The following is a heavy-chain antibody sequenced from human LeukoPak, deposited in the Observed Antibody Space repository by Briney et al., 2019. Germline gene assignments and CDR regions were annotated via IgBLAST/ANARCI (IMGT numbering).Heavy chain of an antibody. CDR2: INLDGSGK. D-gene: IGHD3-10*01. J-gene: IGHJ4*02. CDR1: GFTFSGSW. Sequence: GGSLRLSCAASGFTFSGSWMSWVRQAPGKGPEWVAIINLDGSGKYYVDSVKGRFSISRDNAKRSLHLQMNSLRADDTAVYYCARDWDGSGTSFDYWGQGTLFTVSS. V-gene: IGHV3-7*04. CDR3: ARDWDGSGTSFDY.